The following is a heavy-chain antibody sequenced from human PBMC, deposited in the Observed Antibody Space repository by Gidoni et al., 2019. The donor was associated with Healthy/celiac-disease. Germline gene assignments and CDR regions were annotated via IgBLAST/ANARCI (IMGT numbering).Heavy chain of an antibody. CDR2: ISGSGGST. CDR3: AKDPEKYYDFWSGYSLEY. D-gene: IGHD3-3*01. V-gene: IGHV3-23*01. J-gene: IGHJ4*02. Sequence: EVQLLESGGGLVQPGGSLRLSCSASGFTFRSYAMTWVRQAPGKGLEWVSAISGSGGSTYYADSVKGRFTISRDNSKNTLYLQMNSLRAEDTAVYYCAKDPEKYYDFWSGYSLEYWGQGTLVTVSS. CDR1: GFTFRSYA.